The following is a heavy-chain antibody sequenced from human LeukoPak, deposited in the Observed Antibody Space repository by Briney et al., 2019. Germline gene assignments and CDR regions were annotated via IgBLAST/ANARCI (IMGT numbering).Heavy chain of an antibody. CDR3: ARRPIVGSTGFYFDP. CDR2: TSGST. Sequence: SETLSLTCTVSSGSMDYYNWRCIRQSAGKGLEWIGRTSGSTKYNPSLKSRVTMSVDTSKNHFSLKLASLTAADTAVYYCARRPIVGSTGFYFDPWGPGTLVTVSS. J-gene: IGHJ5*02. D-gene: IGHD1-26*01. CDR1: SGSMDYYN. V-gene: IGHV4-4*07.